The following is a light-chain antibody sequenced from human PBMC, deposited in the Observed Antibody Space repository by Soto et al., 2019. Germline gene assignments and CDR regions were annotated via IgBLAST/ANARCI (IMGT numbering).Light chain of an antibody. Sequence: LQVSQVAYTGTASWGDRLTITYRASQRISKWLAWFQQKPGKAPKLLIYDASTLESGVPSRFSGGGSETEFTLISSRLMPAEFVTYFSRHPDSYSRTFGQGTKVDIK. V-gene: IGKV1-5*01. CDR3: RHPDSYSRT. CDR2: DAS. CDR1: QRISKW. J-gene: IGKJ1*01.